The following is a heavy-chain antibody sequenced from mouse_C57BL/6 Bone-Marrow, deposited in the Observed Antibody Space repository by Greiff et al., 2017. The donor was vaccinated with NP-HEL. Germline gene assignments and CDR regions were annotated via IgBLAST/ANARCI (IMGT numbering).Heavy chain of an antibody. Sequence: VQLQQSGPELVKPGASVKIPCKASGYTFTDYNMDWVKQSHGKSLEWIGDINPNNGGTIYNQKFKGKATLTVDKSSSTAYMELRSLTSEDTAVYYCALLLSYGAYWGQGTLVTVSA. CDR2: INPNNGGT. J-gene: IGHJ3*01. CDR1: GYTFTDYN. CDR3: ALLLSYGAY. D-gene: IGHD2-10*01. V-gene: IGHV1-18*01.